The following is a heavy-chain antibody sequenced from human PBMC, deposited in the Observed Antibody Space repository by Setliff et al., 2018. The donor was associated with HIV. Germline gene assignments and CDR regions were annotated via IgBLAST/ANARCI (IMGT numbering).Heavy chain of an antibody. CDR1: GYSFINYG. J-gene: IGHJ5*02. Sequence: ASVKVSCKASGYSFINYGISWVRQAPGQGPEWMGWISAYTGHTDYAPRLLGRVTMTTDTSPSTAYMELRSLTSDDTAVYYCARARLQGIVTAVGPRDNCLDPWGQGTRVTVSS. CDR3: ARARLQGIVTAVGPRDNCLDP. CDR2: ISAYTGHT. V-gene: IGHV1-18*01. D-gene: IGHD1-26*01.